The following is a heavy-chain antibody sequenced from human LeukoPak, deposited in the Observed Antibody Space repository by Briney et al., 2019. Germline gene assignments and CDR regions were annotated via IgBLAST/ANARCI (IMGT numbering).Heavy chain of an antibody. Sequence: SVKVSCKASGGTCSSYALSWVRLAPGRGIEWMGRIIPIFDTSDYTQEFQGRVTFTVDKSTGTAFMELSSLRSEDTATYYCVRDYDTSGPHETYFDSWGQGTLVTVSS. V-gene: IGHV1-69*06. CDR2: IIPIFDTS. CDR1: GGTCSSYA. CDR3: VRDYDTSGPHETYFDS. J-gene: IGHJ4*02. D-gene: IGHD3-22*01.